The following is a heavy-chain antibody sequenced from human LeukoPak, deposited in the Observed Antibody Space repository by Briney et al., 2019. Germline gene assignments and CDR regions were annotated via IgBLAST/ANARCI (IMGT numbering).Heavy chain of an antibody. Sequence: PGRSLRLSCAASGFTFSSYAMHWVRQAPGKGLGWVAVISYDGSNKYYADSVKGRFTISRDNSKNTLYLQMNSLRAEDTAVYYCAREKLEMATMGGFDYWGQGTLVTVSS. CDR1: GFTFSSYA. CDR2: ISYDGSNK. CDR3: AREKLEMATMGGFDY. J-gene: IGHJ4*02. V-gene: IGHV3-30*04. D-gene: IGHD5-24*01.